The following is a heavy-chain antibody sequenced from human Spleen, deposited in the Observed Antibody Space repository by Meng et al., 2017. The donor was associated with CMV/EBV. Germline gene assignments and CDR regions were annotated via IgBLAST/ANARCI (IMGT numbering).Heavy chain of an antibody. V-gene: IGHV3-11*01. J-gene: IGHJ4*02. D-gene: IGHD2-21*01. CDR3: ARVKTDYGNNMIALDY. CDR1: GFPFRDYY. CDR2: ISSSGSTI. Sequence: GFPFRDYYMSWLRQAPGKGLEWVSYISSSGSTIYYADSVKGRFTISRDNAKNSLYLQMNSLKSEDTAVYYCARVKTDYGNNMIALDYWGQGTLVTVSS.